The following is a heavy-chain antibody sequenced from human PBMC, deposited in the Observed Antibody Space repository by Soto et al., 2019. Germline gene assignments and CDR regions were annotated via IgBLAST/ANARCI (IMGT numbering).Heavy chain of an antibody. CDR3: ARVRGVGYYYGMDV. CDR1: GFSFSNYA. D-gene: IGHD3-10*01. V-gene: IGHV3-23*01. J-gene: IGHJ6*02. CDR2: ISGSGGST. Sequence: EVQLLESGGGLVQPGGSLSLSCAASGFSFSNYAMSWVRRAPGKGLEWVSGISGSGGSTYYADSVKGRFTISRDNSKNTLFLQMNSLRAEDTAVYYCARVRGVGYYYGMDVSGQGTTVTVSS.